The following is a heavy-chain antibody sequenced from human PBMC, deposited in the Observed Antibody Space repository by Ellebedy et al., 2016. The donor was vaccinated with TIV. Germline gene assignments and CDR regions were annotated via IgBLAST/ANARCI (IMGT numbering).Heavy chain of an antibody. V-gene: IGHV3-15*01. CDR3: TTVYRYNYDSV. CDR1: GFTFSNAW. Sequence: GGSLRLSCAASGFTFSNAWMNWVRQAPGKGLEWVGRIKSKTDGGAADYAAPVKGRFTISRDDSKNALYLQMNSLKTEDTAVYFCTTVYRYNYDSVWGQGTLVTVSS. D-gene: IGHD5-18*01. J-gene: IGHJ4*02. CDR2: IKSKTDGGAA.